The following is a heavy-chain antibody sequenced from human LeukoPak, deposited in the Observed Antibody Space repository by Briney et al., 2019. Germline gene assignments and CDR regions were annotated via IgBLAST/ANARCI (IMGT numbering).Heavy chain of an antibody. CDR3: AILIMTTVTTRTRVNWFDP. CDR1: GGTFSSYA. J-gene: IGHJ5*02. D-gene: IGHD4-11*01. CDR2: IIPIFGTA. Sequence: ASVKVSCKASGGTFSSYAISWVRQAPGQGLEWMGGIIPIFGTANYAQKFQGRVTITADESTSTAYMELSSLRSEDTAVYYCAILIMTTVTTRTRVNWFDPWGQGTLVTVPS. V-gene: IGHV1-69*13.